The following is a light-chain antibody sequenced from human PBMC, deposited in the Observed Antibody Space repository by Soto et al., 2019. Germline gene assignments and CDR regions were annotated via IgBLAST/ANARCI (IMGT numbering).Light chain of an antibody. CDR1: SSDIGDYNY. CDR3: SSYTSTVTLVV. CDR2: EVE. V-gene: IGLV2-14*03. Sequence: QSALTQPASVSASPGQSITISCTGTSSDIGDYNYVSWYQQRPGEAPKLILYEVENRPSGISDRFSGSKSGNTASLTISGLRTEDEADYYCSSYTSTVTLVVFGGGTKVNVL. J-gene: IGLJ2*01.